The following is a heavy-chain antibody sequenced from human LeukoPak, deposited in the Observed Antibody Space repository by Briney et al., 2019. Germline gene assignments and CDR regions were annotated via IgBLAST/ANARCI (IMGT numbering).Heavy chain of an antibody. Sequence: GGSLRLSCAASGFTFSSYEMNWVRQAPGKGLEWVSYISSSGSTIYYADSVKGRFTISRDNAKNSLYLQMNSLRAEDTAVYYCARDGGQTQTQWLVYYYYYMDVWGKGTTVTISS. J-gene: IGHJ6*03. CDR3: ARDGGQTQTQWLVYYYYYMDV. CDR2: ISSSGSTI. D-gene: IGHD6-19*01. CDR1: GFTFSSYE. V-gene: IGHV3-48*03.